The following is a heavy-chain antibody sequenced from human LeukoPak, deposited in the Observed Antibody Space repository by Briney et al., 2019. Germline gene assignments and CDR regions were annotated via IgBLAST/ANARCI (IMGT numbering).Heavy chain of an antibody. D-gene: IGHD6-6*01. J-gene: IGHJ6*03. CDR2: IYYSGST. CDR1: GGSISSSSYY. CDR3: ARHREYSSSWDYYYYMDV. V-gene: IGHV4-39*01. Sequence: SETLSLTCTVSGGSISSSSYYWGWIRQPPGKGLEWIGSIYYSGSTYYNPSLKSRVTISVDTSKNQFSLKLSSVTAADTAVYYCARHREYSSSWDYYYYMDVWGKGTTVTVSS.